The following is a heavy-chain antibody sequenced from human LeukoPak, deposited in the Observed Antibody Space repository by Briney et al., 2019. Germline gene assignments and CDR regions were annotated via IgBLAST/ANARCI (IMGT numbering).Heavy chain of an antibody. D-gene: IGHD2-15*01. CDR3: ARGYLGYCSGGSCYSAYNWFDP. Sequence: SETLSLTCAVYGGSFSGYYWSWIRQPPGKGLEWIGEINHSGSTNYNPSLKSRVTISVDTSKNQFSLKLSSVTAADTAVYYCARGYLGYCSGGSCYSAYNWFDPWGQGTLVTVSS. CDR1: GGSFSGYY. J-gene: IGHJ5*02. CDR2: INHSGST. V-gene: IGHV4-34*01.